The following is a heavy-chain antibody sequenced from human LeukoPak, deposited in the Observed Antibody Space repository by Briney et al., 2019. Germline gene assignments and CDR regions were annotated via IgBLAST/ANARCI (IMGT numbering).Heavy chain of an antibody. CDR2: FDPEDSET. CDR3: ATDLSQYYYDSSGYYF. J-gene: IGHJ4*02. V-gene: IGHV1-24*01. Sequence: ASVKVSCKVSGYTLTELSMHCVRQAPGKGLEWMGGFDPEDSETTYAQKFQGRVTMTEDTSTDTAYMELSSLRSEDTAVYYCATDLSQYYYDSSGYYFWGQGTLVTVSS. CDR1: GYTLTELS. D-gene: IGHD3-22*01.